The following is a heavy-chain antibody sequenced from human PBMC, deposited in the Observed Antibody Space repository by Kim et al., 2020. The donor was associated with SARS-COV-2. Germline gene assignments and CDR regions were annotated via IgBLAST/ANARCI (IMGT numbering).Heavy chain of an antibody. J-gene: IGHJ1*01. CDR3: VKDRRSAATEYFQL. CDR1: GFPFDVFA. CDR2: ISASGEYT. V-gene: IGHV3-23*01. Sequence: GGSLRLSCTASGFPFDVFAMNWVRQAPGRGLEWVAAISASGEYTYYAASVKGRSPISRDNSKNTVYLQLNTLRVADTATYYCVKDRRSAATEYFQLWGHGTLVAVSS. D-gene: IGHD3-3*01.